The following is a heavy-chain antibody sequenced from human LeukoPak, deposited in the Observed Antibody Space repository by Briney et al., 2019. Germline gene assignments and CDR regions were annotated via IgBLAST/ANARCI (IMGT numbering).Heavy chain of an antibody. CDR3: ARDTYEILTGYYYFDY. Sequence: PSQNLSLTCTVSGGSISSGDYYWSWIRQPPGKGLEWIGYIYYSGSTYYNPSLKSRVTISVDTSKNQFSLKLSSVTAADTAVYYCARDTYEILTGYYYFDYWGQGTLVTVSS. CDR1: GGSISSGDYY. D-gene: IGHD3-9*01. CDR2: IYYSGST. J-gene: IGHJ4*02. V-gene: IGHV4-30-4*01.